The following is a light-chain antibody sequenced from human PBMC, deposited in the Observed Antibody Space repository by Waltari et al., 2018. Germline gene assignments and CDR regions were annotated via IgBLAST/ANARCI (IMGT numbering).Light chain of an antibody. CDR3: QHCGGSPPYT. Sequence: EIVLTQSPGTLSLSPGERATLSCRANQRISNIYLAWYQQKSGQAPGLLIYGASYRATGIPVRFSGSGSGTDFTLTSDRVEPEDVAVYYCQHCGGSPPYTFGQGTKLKI. J-gene: IGKJ2*01. V-gene: IGKV3-20*01. CDR2: GAS. CDR1: QRISNIY.